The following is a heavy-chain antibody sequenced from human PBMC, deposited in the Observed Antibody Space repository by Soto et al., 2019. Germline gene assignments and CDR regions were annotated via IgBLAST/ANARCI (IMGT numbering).Heavy chain of an antibody. CDR2: INSGSTSV. Sequence: EVQLVESGGGLVQPGGSLRLSCVASGFIFNSYSMNWVRQAPGKGLEWISYINSGSTSVSYADSVKGRFTISRDNAKNSLYLQMNSLRAEDTAVYYCGSSASPDAYWGQGTLVTVSS. J-gene: IGHJ4*02. V-gene: IGHV3-48*01. CDR3: GSSASPDAY. CDR1: GFIFNSYS. D-gene: IGHD3-22*01.